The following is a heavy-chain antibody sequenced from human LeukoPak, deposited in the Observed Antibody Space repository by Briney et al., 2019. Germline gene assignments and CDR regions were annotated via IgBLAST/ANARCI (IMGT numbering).Heavy chain of an antibody. V-gene: IGHV4-59*08. J-gene: IGHJ4*02. CDR1: GDSVTSYY. D-gene: IGHD3-22*01. CDR2: IYSGGRT. CDR3: AINSSGDSSGYDY. Sequence: TLSLTCTVSGDSVTSYYWSWIRQSPGKGLEWIGYIYSGGRTIYNPSLKSRLTTSSDTSKSQFSLKLSSVTAADTAVYYCAINSSGDSSGYDYWGQGILVTVSS.